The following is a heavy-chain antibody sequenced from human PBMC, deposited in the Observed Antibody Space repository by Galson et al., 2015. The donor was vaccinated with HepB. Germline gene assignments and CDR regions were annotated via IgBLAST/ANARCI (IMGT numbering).Heavy chain of an antibody. D-gene: IGHD6-13*01. CDR2: ISGSGGST. J-gene: IGHJ4*02. Sequence: SLRLACAASGFTFSSYAMSWVRQAPGKGLEWVSAISGSGGSTYYADSVKGRFTISRDNSKNTLYLQMNSLRAEDTAVYYCAKDLGSSSWSYWGQGTLVTVSS. CDR3: AKDLGSSSWSY. CDR1: GFTFSSYA. V-gene: IGHV3-23*01.